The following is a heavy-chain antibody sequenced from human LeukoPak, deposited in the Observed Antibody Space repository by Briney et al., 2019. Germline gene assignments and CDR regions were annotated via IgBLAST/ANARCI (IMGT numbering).Heavy chain of an antibody. J-gene: IGHJ4*02. CDR1: GDSISSGDYY. CDR3: ARIRSSGWGPNFDY. D-gene: IGHD6-19*01. CDR2: ISSSGST. Sequence: PSETLSLTCTVSGDSISSGDYYWSWIWQPAGKGLEWIGRISSSGSTNYNPSLKSRVTISVDTSKNQFSLKLSSVTAADTAVYYCARIRSSGWGPNFDYWGQGTLVTVSS. V-gene: IGHV4-61*02.